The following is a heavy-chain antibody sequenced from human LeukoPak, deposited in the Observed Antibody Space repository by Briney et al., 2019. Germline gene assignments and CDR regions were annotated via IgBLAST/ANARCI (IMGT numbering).Heavy chain of an antibody. CDR2: INPNSGGT. D-gene: IGHD6-13*01. CDR3: ARGSPIAAEGLPYMDV. CDR1: GYTFTSYG. Sequence: ASVKVSCKASGYTFTSYGISWVRQAPGQGLEWMGWINPNSGGTNYAQKLQGRVTMTTDTSTSTAYMELRSLRSDDTAVYYCARGSPIAAEGLPYMDVWGKGTTVTVSS. V-gene: IGHV1-18*01. J-gene: IGHJ6*03.